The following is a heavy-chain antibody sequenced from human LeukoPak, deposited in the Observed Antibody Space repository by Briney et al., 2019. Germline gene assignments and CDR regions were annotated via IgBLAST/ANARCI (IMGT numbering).Heavy chain of an antibody. Sequence: SETLSLTCTVSGYSISSGYYWGWIRQPAGQGLEWIGHISTLGSTNYNPSLKSRVSMSVDTSNYHFSLKLSFVTAADTAIYYCARVAQYLVGASSTAFFEYWGQGTLVTVSS. CDR2: ISTLGST. J-gene: IGHJ4*02. CDR1: GYSISSGYY. V-gene: IGHV4-4*07. D-gene: IGHD1-26*01. CDR3: ARVAQYLVGASSTAFFEY.